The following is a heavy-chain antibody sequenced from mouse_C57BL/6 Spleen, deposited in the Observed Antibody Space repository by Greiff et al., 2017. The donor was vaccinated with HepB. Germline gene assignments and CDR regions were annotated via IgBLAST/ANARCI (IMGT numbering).Heavy chain of an antibody. CDR2: SRNKANDYTT. CDR1: GFTFSDFY. D-gene: IGHD2-4*01. V-gene: IGHV7-1*01. CDR3: ARDSIYYDYDGGDWYFDV. Sequence: EVKLVESGGGLVQSGRSLRLSCATSGFTFSDFYMEWVRQAPGKGLEWIAASRNKANDYTTEYSASVKGRFIVSRDTSQSILYLQMNALRAEDTAIYYCARDSIYYDYDGGDWYFDVWGTGTTVTVSS. J-gene: IGHJ1*03.